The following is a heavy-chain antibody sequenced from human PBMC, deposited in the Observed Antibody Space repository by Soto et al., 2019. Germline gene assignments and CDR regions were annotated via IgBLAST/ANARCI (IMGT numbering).Heavy chain of an antibody. Sequence: SLTCTVDSISTYYWNWIRQPPGKGLEWIGYIYYMGRTNYNSSLKSRVTMSIDTSKNQFSLKLSSVTAADTAIYYCARDAVGATHFDYWGQGAPVTVSS. V-gene: IGHV4-59*01. D-gene: IGHD1-26*01. CDR2: IYYMGRT. CDR3: ARDAVGATHFDY. J-gene: IGHJ4*02. CDR1: DSISTYY.